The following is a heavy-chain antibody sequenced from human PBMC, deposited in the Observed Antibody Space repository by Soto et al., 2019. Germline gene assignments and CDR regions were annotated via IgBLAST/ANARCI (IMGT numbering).Heavy chain of an antibody. CDR1: GYTFRNYG. Sequence: QVQLVQSGAELKKPGASVKVSCKASGYTFRNYGINWVRQAPGQRLEWMGWISAYNGNTKYAQKCPGRVTMATDTPTGTAYMELRSLNSDDTAVYYCARDGRQFVPSSDNLDVWGQGTTVTVSA. D-gene: IGHD6-6*01. J-gene: IGHJ3*01. V-gene: IGHV1-18*01. CDR3: ARDGRQFVPSSDNLDV. CDR2: ISAYNGNT.